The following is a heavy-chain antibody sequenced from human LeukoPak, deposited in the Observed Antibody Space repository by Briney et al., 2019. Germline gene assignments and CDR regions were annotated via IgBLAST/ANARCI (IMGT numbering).Heavy chain of an antibody. CDR1: GDSISSYY. CDR3: ARDRSLGIIDY. CDR2: IYYSGTT. J-gene: IGHJ4*02. Sequence: SETLSLTCIVSGDSISSYYWSWIRQPPGKGLEWIGCIYYSGTTKYNPSLKSRVTISVDASKSHFSLKLTSVTAADTAVYYCARDRSLGIIDYWGQGTLITASS. V-gene: IGHV4-59*01. D-gene: IGHD3-16*01.